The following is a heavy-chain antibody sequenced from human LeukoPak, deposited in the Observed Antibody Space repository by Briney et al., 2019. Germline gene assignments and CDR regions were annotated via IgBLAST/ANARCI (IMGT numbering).Heavy chain of an antibody. CDR3: ARGGSGSHPPMIDY. CDR2: INTNTGDP. J-gene: IGHJ4*02. Sequence: ASVKVSCKASGYTFTSYAMNWVRQAPGQGLEWMGWINTNTGDPTYAQGFTGRFVFSLDTSVSTAYLQISSLKAEDTAVYYCARGGSGSHPPMIDYWGQGTPVTVSS. V-gene: IGHV7-4-1*02. D-gene: IGHD1-26*01. CDR1: GYTFTSYA.